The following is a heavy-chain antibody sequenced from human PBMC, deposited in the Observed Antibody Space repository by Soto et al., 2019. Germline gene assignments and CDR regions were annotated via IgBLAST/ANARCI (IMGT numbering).Heavy chain of an antibody. J-gene: IGHJ6*02. CDR3: AKGVGAYHFYGMDV. Sequence: EVQLVESGGGLAQPGRSLRLSCAASGFTFYDYAMHWVRQAPGKGLEWVSGISWNSGTIAYADSVEGRFTISRDSAKNHLDLQMNSLRAEDTALYYCAKGVGAYHFYGMDVWGQGTPVTASS. CDR1: GFTFYDYA. D-gene: IGHD1-26*01. V-gene: IGHV3-9*01. CDR2: ISWNSGTI.